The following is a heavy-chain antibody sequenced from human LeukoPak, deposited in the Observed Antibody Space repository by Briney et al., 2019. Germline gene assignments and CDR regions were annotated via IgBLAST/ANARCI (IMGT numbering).Heavy chain of an antibody. CDR3: ARDHDFWSGGYGMDV. CDR2: ISSSGSTI. CDR1: GFTFSSYE. D-gene: IGHD3-3*01. Sequence: GGSLRLSCAASGFTFSSYEMNWVRQAPGKGLECVSYISSSGSTIYYADSVKGRFTISRDNAKNSLYLQMNSLRAEDTAVYYCARDHDFWSGGYGMDVWGQGTTVTVSS. J-gene: IGHJ6*02. V-gene: IGHV3-48*03.